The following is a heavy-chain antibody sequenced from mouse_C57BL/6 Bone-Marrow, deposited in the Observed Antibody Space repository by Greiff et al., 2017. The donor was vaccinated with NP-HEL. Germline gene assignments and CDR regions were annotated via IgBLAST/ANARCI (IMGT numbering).Heavy chain of an antibody. J-gene: IGHJ3*01. V-gene: IGHV1-81*01. CDR3: ARGVLRPFAY. CDR1: GYTFTSYG. D-gene: IGHD1-1*01. Sequence: VQLQQSGAELARPGASVKLSCKASGYTFTSYGISWVKQRTGQGLEWIGEIYPRSGNTYYNEKFKGKATLTADKSSSTAYMELRSLTSEDSAVYFCARGVLRPFAYWGQGTLVTVSA. CDR2: IYPRSGNT.